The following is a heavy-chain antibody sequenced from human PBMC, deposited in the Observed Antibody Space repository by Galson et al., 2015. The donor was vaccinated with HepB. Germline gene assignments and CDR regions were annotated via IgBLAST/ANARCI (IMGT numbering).Heavy chain of an antibody. CDR2: IYYSGST. CDR3: ARRNKSSCYDY. CDR1: GGSISSSSYY. J-gene: IGHJ4*02. Sequence: SETLSLTCTVSGGSISSSSYYWGWIRQPPGKGLEWIGSIYYSGSTYYNPSLKSRVTISVDTSKNQFSLKLSSVTAADTAVYYCARRNKSSCYDYWGQGTLVTVSS. V-gene: IGHV4-39*01. D-gene: IGHD2-15*01.